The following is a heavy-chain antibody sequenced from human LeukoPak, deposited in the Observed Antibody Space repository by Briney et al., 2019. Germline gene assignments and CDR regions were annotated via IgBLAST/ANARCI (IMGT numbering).Heavy chain of an antibody. CDR2: INPNSGGT. D-gene: IGHD3-22*01. J-gene: IGHJ3*02. CDR3: ARIGRDYYDSSGHDAFDI. V-gene: IGHV1-2*02. Sequence: ASVKVSCKASGYTFTGYYMHWVRQAPGQGLEWMGWINPNSGGTNYAQKSQGRVTMTRDTSISTAYMELSRLRSDDTAVYYCARIGRDYYDSSGHDAFDIWGQGTMVTVSS. CDR1: GYTFTGYY.